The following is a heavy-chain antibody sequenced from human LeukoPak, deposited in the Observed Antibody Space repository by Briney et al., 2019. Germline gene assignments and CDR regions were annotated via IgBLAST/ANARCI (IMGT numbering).Heavy chain of an antibody. CDR1: GFTFRSYG. D-gene: IGHD3-22*01. Sequence: GGSLILSCAASGFTFRSYGMHWVRQAPGKGLEWVAFIRYDGNSNYYADSVKGRFTISRDNSRSTLYLQMNSLRAEDTAVYYCAKEEVISGNHGVYFDYWGQGTLVTVSS. CDR3: AKEEVISGNHGVYFDY. V-gene: IGHV3-30*02. J-gene: IGHJ4*02. CDR2: IRYDGNSN.